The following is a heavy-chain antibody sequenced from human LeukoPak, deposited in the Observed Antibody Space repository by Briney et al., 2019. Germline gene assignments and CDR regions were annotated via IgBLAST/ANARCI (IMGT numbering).Heavy chain of an antibody. Sequence: PSGTLSLTCAVSGGSISSSNWWSWVRQPPGKGLEWIGEIYHSGSTNYNPSLKSRVTISVDKSKNQFSLKLSSVTAADTAVYYCARVSGYEPRWDFGYWGQGTLVTVSS. CDR2: IYHSGST. J-gene: IGHJ4*02. CDR1: GGSISSSNW. V-gene: IGHV4-4*02. D-gene: IGHD5-12*01. CDR3: ARVSGYEPRWDFGY.